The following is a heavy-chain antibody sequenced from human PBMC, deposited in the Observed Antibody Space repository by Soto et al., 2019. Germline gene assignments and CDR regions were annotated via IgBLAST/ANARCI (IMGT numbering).Heavy chain of an antibody. V-gene: IGHV3-33*01. D-gene: IGHD3-22*01. J-gene: IGHJ3*02. CDR1: GFTFSSYG. CDR2: IWYDGSNK. CDR3: ARGGSSGIPIGAFDI. Sequence: GGSLRLSCAASGFTFSSYGMHWVRQAPGKGLEWVAVIWYDGSNKYYADSVKGRFTISRDNSKNTLYLQMNSLRAEDTAVYYCARGGSSGIPIGAFDIWGQGTMVTVSS.